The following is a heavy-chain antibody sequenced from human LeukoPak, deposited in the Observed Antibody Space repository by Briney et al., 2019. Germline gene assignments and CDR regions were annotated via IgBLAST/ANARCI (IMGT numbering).Heavy chain of an antibody. V-gene: IGHV3-30-3*01. CDR2: ISYDGCNK. CDR3: ARGGYSSSRGPFDP. CDR1: GFTFSSYA. Sequence: PGGSLRLSCAASGFTFSSYAMHWVRQAPGKGLEWVAVISYDGCNKYYADSVKGRFTISRDNSKNTLYLQMNSLRAEDTAVYYCARGGYSSSRGPFDPWGQGTLVTVSS. J-gene: IGHJ5*02. D-gene: IGHD6-13*01.